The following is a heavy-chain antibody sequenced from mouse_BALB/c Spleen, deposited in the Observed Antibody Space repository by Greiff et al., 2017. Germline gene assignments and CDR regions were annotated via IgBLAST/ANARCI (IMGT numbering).Heavy chain of an antibody. J-gene: IGHJ3*01. CDR1: GFTFSSYN. Sequence: EVKLVESGGGLVKPGGSLKLSCAASGFTFSSYNMSWVRQTPEKRLEWVATICSGGSSTYYPDSVKGRFTISRDNAKKTLYLQMSSLQSEDTAMYYCTSAKSGFAYWGQGTLVTVSA. CDR3: TSAKSGFAY. V-gene: IGHV5-6-4*01. CDR2: ICSGGSST.